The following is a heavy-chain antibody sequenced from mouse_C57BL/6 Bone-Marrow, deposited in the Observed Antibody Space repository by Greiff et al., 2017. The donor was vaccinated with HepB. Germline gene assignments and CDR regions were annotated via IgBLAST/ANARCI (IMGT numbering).Heavy chain of an antibody. CDR1: GYAFTNYL. D-gene: IGHD2-10*01. CDR2: INPGSGGT. J-gene: IGHJ3*01. V-gene: IGHV1-54*01. Sequence: QVQLQQSGAELVRPGTSVKVSCKASGYAFTNYLIEWVKQRPGQGLEWIGVINPGSGGTNYNEKFKGKATLTADKSSSTAYMQLSSLTSEDSAVYFCAILPAWFAYWGQGTLVTVSA. CDR3: AILPAWFAY.